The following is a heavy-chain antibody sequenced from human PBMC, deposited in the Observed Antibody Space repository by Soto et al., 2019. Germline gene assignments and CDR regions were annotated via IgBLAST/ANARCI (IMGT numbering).Heavy chain of an antibody. CDR3: DRAFDILTRFHXEE. V-gene: IGHV4-30-4*01. J-gene: IGHJ4*02. Sequence: SETLSLTCTVSGCSISSGDYYWSWIRQPPGKGLEWIGYIYYSGSTYYNPSLKSRVTISVDTSKNQFSLKLSSVTAADTAVYYFDRAFDILTRFHXEEWGQGTLGTPSS. CDR1: GCSISSGDYY. D-gene: IGHD3-9*01. CDR2: IYYSGST.